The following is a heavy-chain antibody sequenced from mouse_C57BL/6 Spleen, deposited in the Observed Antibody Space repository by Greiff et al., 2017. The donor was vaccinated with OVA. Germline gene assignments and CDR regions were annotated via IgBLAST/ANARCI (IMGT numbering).Heavy chain of an antibody. D-gene: IGHD1-1*01. CDR1: GYAFSSSW. J-gene: IGHJ2*01. V-gene: IGHV1-82*01. Sequence: QVHVKQSGPELVKPGASVKISCKASGYAFSSSWMNWVKQRPGKGLEWIGRIYPGDGDTNYNGKFKGKATMTADKSSSTAYMQLSSLTSEDSAVYFCARHGSSYIGYWGQGTTLTVSS. CDR3: ARHGSSYIGY. CDR2: IYPGDGDT.